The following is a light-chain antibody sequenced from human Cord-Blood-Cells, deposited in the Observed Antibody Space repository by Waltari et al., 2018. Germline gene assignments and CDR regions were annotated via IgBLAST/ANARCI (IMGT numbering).Light chain of an antibody. CDR1: SSDVGSYNL. CDR3: CSYAGSSTWV. J-gene: IGLJ3*02. Sequence: QSALTQPPSVSGSPGQSITISCTGTSSDVGSYNLVSWYQQHPGKAPKLMIYEGSKRPSGVPNRFSGSKSGNTASLTISGLQAEDEADYYCCSYAGSSTWVFGGGTKLTVL. CDR2: EGS. V-gene: IGLV2-23*01.